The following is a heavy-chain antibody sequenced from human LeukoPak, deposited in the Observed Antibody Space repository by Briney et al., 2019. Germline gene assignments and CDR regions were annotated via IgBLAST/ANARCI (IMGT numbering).Heavy chain of an antibody. Sequence: PSETLSLTCTVSGGSISSSSYYWGWIRQPPGKGLEWIGSIYYSGSTYYNPSLKSRVTISVDTSKNQFSLKLSSVTAADTAVYYCARQWLDYFDYWGQGTLVTVSS. J-gene: IGHJ4*02. D-gene: IGHD6-19*01. CDR2: IYYSGST. CDR1: GGSISSSSYY. CDR3: ARQWLDYFDY. V-gene: IGHV4-39*07.